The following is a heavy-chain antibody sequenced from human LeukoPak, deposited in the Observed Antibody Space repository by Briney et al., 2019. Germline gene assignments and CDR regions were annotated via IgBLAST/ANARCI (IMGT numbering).Heavy chain of an antibody. CDR3: AKVQYCSSTNCYLFDY. D-gene: IGHD2-2*01. CDR2: ISGSGGST. CDR1: GFTFSSYA. V-gene: IGHV3-23*01. Sequence: GGSLRLSCAASGFTFSSYAMSWVRQAPGKGLEWVSAISGSGGSTYYADSVKGRFTISRDNSKNTLYLQMNSLRAEDTAVYYCAKVQYCSSTNCYLFDYWGQGTLVTVSS. J-gene: IGHJ4*02.